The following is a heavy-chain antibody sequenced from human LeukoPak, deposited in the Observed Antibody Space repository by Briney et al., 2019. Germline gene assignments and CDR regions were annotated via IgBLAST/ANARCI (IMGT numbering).Heavy chain of an antibody. V-gene: IGHV3-23*01. J-gene: IGHJ4*02. CDR2: ISGSGDYT. CDR3: AKRHSYSFDY. D-gene: IGHD5-18*01. CDR1: GFTFSSYA. Sequence: GGSLRLSCAASGFTFSSYAMSWVRQAPGKGLEWVSAISGSGDYTFYADSVKGRFTISGDNSKNTLYLQMNSLRAEDTAVYYCAKRHSYSFDYWGQGTLVTVSS.